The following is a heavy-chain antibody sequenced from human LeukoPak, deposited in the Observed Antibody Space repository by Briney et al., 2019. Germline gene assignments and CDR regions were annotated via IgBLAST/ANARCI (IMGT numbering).Heavy chain of an antibody. D-gene: IGHD5-24*01. CDR1: GFTFSSYA. CDR2: FGTRSSSI. V-gene: IGHV3-21*01. J-gene: IGHJ4*02. CDR3: ARERDEGFDY. Sequence: GGSLRLSCAASGFTFSSYAMNWVRQAPGKGLEWVSSFGTRSSSIYYADSVKGRFTISRDNARNSLYLQMNSLKAEDTAVYYCARERDEGFDYWGQGTLVTVSS.